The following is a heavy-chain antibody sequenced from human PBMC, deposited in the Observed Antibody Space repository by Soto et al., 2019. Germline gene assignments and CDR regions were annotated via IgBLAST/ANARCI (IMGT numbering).Heavy chain of an antibody. CDR3: ARAHPSGSYYYGMDV. CDR2: IIPIFGTA. D-gene: IGHD1-26*01. Sequence: SVKVSCKASGGAFSSYAISWVRQAPGQGLEWMGGIIPIFGTANYAQKFQGRVTITADESTSTAYMELSSLRSEDTAVYYCARAHPSGSYYYGMDVWGQGTTVTVSS. CDR1: GGAFSSYA. J-gene: IGHJ6*02. V-gene: IGHV1-69*13.